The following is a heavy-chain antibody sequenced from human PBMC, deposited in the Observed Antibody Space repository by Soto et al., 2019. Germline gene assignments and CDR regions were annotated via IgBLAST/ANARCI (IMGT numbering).Heavy chain of an antibody. J-gene: IGHJ4*02. V-gene: IGHV3-30*18. CDR2: ISYDGSNK. Sequence: GGSLGLSCAATGFTFSSYGMDWVRQAPGKGLEWVAVISYDGSNKYYADSVKGRFTISRDNSKNTLYLQMNSLRAEDSAVYYCGKDLGYQLEMSFYFDYWGQGTLVTVSS. CDR1: GFTFSSYG. D-gene: IGHD2-2*01. CDR3: GKDLGYQLEMSFYFDY.